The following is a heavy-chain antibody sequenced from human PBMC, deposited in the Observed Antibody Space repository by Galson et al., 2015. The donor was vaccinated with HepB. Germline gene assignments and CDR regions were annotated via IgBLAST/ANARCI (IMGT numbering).Heavy chain of an antibody. Sequence: SVKVSCKASGYTFTSYSISWVRQAPGQGLEWMGWINTYNGNTNYVQKLRGRVTVTADTSTNTAYMELTSLRSDDTAVYFCARDPELYSGIYPGAFDIWGQGTILTVSS. D-gene: IGHD1-26*01. J-gene: IGHJ3*02. CDR3: ARDPELYSGIYPGAFDI. V-gene: IGHV1-18*04. CDR2: INTYNGNT. CDR1: GYTFTSYS.